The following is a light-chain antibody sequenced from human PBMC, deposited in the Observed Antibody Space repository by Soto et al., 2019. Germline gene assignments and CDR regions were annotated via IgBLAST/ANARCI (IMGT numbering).Light chain of an antibody. V-gene: IGLV2-14*01. Sequence: QSVLTQPASVSGSPGQSINISCTGTSSDVGGYNYVSWYQQHPGKAPKLMIYDVSNRPSGVSDRFSGSKSGNTASLTISGLKGEEEADYYCSSYTSSSTYVFGTGTKLTVL. J-gene: IGLJ1*01. CDR1: SSDVGGYNY. CDR2: DVS. CDR3: SSYTSSSTYV.